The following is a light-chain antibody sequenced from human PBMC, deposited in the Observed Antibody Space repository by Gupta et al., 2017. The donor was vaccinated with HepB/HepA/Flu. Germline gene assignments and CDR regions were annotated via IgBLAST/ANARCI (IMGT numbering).Light chain of an antibody. J-gene: IGLJ2*01. CDR3: AAWDNSLSVL. CDR1: SSNIGSNY. CDR2: RNN. V-gene: IGLV1-47*01. Sequence: QSVLTQPPSASGTPGQRVTISCSGSSSNIGSNYVYWYQQLPATAPKRLIKRNNQRPSGVPDRFSGSKSGTSASLATSGLRSENEADYDCAAWDNSLSVLFGGGTKLTVL.